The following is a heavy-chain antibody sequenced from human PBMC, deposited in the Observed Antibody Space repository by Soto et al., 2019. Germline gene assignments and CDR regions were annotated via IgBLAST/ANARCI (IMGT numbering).Heavy chain of an antibody. CDR1: GFTFSSYA. D-gene: IGHD6-19*01. V-gene: IGHV3-21*01. Sequence: PGGSLRLSCAASGFTFSSYAMNWVRQAPGKGLEWVSSISSSSSYIYYADSVKGRFTISRDNAKNSLYLQMNSLRAEDTAVYYCARDRRYSSGFFHWGQGTLVTVSS. CDR3: ARDRRYSSGFFH. J-gene: IGHJ4*02. CDR2: ISSSSSYI.